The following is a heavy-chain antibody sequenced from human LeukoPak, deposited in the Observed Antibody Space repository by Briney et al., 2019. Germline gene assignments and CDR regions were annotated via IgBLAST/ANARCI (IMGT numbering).Heavy chain of an antibody. CDR1: GFIFSKYS. V-gene: IGHV3-21*06. CDR2: ISSSSAYI. D-gene: IGHD3-22*01. Sequence: GGSLRLSCAASGFIFSKYSMNWVRQAPGKGLEWVSSISSSSAYIYYADSVKGRFTISRDNSKNSLYLQSNSLRAEDSAVYYCALGYYDTSGYYQSAFDIWGHAKLVSVSS. CDR3: ALGYYDTSGYYQSAFDI. J-gene: IGHJ3*02.